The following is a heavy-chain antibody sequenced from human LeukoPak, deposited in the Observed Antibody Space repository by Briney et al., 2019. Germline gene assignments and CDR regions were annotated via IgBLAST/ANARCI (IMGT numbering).Heavy chain of an antibody. CDR1: GYTFTSYY. CDR3: AAQDTAMAYFDY. J-gene: IGHJ4*02. Sequence: SVKVSCKASGYTFTSYYMHWVRQAPGQGLEWMGRIIPILGIANYAQKFQGRVTITADKSTSTAYMELSSLRSEDTAVYYCAAQDTAMAYFDYWGQGTLVTVSS. CDR2: IIPILGIA. D-gene: IGHD5-18*01. V-gene: IGHV1-69*02.